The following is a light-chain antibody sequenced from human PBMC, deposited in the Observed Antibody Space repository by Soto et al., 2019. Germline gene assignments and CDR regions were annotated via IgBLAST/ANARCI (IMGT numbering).Light chain of an antibody. CDR3: QQYNNWPPYT. CDR1: QGVSSN. CDR2: GAS. V-gene: IGKV3-15*01. J-gene: IGKJ2*01. Sequence: EIVMTQSPATLSVSPGERATLSCRASQGVSSNLAWYQQKPGPAPRLLISGASTRATGIAARFSGRGSGTEFTLTISSLQSEDSAVYYCQQYNNWPPYTLGQGTKLQIK.